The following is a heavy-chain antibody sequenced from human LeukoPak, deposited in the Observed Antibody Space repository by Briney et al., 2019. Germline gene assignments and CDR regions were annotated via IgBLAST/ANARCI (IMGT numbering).Heavy chain of an antibody. V-gene: IGHV3-21*01. CDR3: ARDRGYNYGYSFDY. Sequence: GGSLRLSCAASGFTFSSYTMSWVRQAPGKGLEWVSSISSSISYIYYTDSVKGRFTISRDNAKNSLYLHMNSLRAEDTAVYYCARDRGYNYGYSFDYWGQGTLVTVSS. J-gene: IGHJ4*02. CDR1: GFTFSSYT. CDR2: ISSSISYI. D-gene: IGHD5-18*01.